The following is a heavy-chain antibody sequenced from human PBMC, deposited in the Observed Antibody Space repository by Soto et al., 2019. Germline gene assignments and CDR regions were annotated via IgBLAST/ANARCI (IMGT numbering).Heavy chain of an antibody. V-gene: IGHV3-15*07. CDR2: IKSKYNGGTI. J-gene: IGHJ4*02. CDR3: VTGKYLDY. CDR1: GVIFSNAW. Sequence: VQLVESGGALVKPGGSLRLSCAGSGVIFSNAWMNWVRQAPGKGLEWVGRIKSKYNGGTIDYVAPVKGRFAISRDDSKSTAYLQMESLETEDTGVYYCVTGKYLDYWGQGTLVTVSS.